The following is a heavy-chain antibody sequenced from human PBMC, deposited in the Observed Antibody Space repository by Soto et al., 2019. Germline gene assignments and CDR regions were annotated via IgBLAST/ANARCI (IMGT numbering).Heavy chain of an antibody. D-gene: IGHD3-22*01. V-gene: IGHV3-21*06. J-gene: IGHJ4*02. CDR1: GFSFNIYG. CDR3: ARDSPYYYDNSNYPFDD. CDR2: ISGNSNYI. Sequence: XGSLRVSFAASGFSFNIYGMNWVRQAPGKGLEWVSSISGNSNYIYYADSVKGRFTISRDDAESSLYLQMNSLRAEDTAVYYCARDSPYYYDNSNYPFDDWGQGALVTVSS.